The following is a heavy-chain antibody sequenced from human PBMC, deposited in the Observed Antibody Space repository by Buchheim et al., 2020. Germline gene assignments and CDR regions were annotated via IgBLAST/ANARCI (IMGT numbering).Heavy chain of an antibody. CDR3: AKDHGSSGWYFDY. D-gene: IGHD6-19*01. CDR1: GFTFSSYG. J-gene: IGHJ4*02. V-gene: IGHV3-30*18. Sequence: QVQLVESGGGVVQPGRSLRLSCAASGFTFSSYGMHWVRQAPGKGLEWVAVISYDGSNKYYADSVKGRFTISRDNSKNTLYLQMNSLRAEDTAVYYCAKDHGSSGWYFDYWGQGTL. CDR2: ISYDGSNK.